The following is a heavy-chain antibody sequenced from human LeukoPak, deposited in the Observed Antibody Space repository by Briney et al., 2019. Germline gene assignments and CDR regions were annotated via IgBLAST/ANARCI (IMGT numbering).Heavy chain of an antibody. Sequence: SQTLSLTCTVSGGSISSGGYYWSWLRQHPGTGLEGIGYIYSSGSTYYNPSLKGRVTISRDTSKNQFSLTLSSVTAADTAVYYCARKRRSRAFDYWGQGTLVTVSS. D-gene: IGHD1-1*01. V-gene: IGHV4-31*03. J-gene: IGHJ4*02. CDR2: IYSSGST. CDR3: ARKRRSRAFDY. CDR1: GGSISSGGYY.